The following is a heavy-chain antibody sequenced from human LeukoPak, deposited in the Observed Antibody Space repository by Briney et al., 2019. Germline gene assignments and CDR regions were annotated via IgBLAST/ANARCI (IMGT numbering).Heavy chain of an antibody. V-gene: IGHV1-46*01. D-gene: IGHD3-10*01. Sequence: ASVKVSCKASGYTFTSYYMHWVRQAPGQGLEWMEIINPSGGSTSYAQKFQGRVTMTRDTSTSTVYMELSSLRSEDTAVYYCATVLWFGELFHWGQGTLVTVSS. CDR2: INPSGGST. CDR1: GYTFTSYY. CDR3: ATVLWFGELFH. J-gene: IGHJ4*02.